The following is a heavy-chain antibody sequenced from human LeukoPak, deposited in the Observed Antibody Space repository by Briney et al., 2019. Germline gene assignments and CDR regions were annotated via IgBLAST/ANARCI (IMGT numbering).Heavy chain of an antibody. D-gene: IGHD5-12*01. CDR3: ARDRRYSGYEGDY. CDR2: ISSSGSTI. V-gene: IGHV3-11*01. J-gene: IGHJ4*02. CDR1: GFTFSSYW. Sequence: TGGSLRLSCAASGFTFSSYWMSWIRQAPGKGLEWVSYISSSGSTIYYADSVKGRFTISRDNAKNSLYLQMNSLRAEDTAVYYCARDRRYSGYEGDYWGQGTLVTVSS.